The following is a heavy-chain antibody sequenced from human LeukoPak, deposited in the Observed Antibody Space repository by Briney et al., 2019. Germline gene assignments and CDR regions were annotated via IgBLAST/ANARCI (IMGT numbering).Heavy chain of an antibody. D-gene: IGHD6-13*01. V-gene: IGHV1-69*04. Sequence: ASVKVSCKASGGTFSSYTISWVRQAPGQGLEWMGRIIPILGIANYAQKFEGRVTIIADKSTSTAYMELSSLRSEDTAVYYCAREISSSSWSVGWFDPWGQGTLVTVSP. CDR2: IIPILGIA. CDR1: GGTFSSYT. CDR3: AREISSSSWSVGWFDP. J-gene: IGHJ5*02.